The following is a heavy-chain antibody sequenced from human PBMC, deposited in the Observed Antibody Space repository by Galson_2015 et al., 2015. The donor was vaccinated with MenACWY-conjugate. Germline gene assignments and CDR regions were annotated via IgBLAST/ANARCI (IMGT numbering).Heavy chain of an antibody. CDR1: GFTFSSYW. J-gene: IGHJ4*02. CDR3: AVYCSSTRCDGASGGY. Sequence: SLRLSCAAPGFTFSSYWMHWVRQAPGKGLVWVSLINSDGSSTSYADSVKGRFTISRDNAKNTLYLQMNSLRAEDTAVYYCAVYCSSTRCDGASGGYWGQGTLVTVSS. CDR2: INSDGSST. V-gene: IGHV3-74*01. D-gene: IGHD2-2*01.